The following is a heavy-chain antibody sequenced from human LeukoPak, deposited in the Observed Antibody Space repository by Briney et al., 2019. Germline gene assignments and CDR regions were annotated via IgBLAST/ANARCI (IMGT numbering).Heavy chain of an antibody. J-gene: IGHJ6*02. D-gene: IGHD2-15*01. CDR2: ISSSSSYI. CDR3: VKDLGSAITSALALDV. Sequence: NPGGSLRLSCAASGFTFSSYSMNWVRQAPGKGLEWVSSISSSSSYIYYADSVKGRFTISRDNAKNSLYLQMNSLRAEDTAVYYCVKDLGSAITSALALDVWGQGTTVTVSS. CDR1: GFTFSSYS. V-gene: IGHV3-21*01.